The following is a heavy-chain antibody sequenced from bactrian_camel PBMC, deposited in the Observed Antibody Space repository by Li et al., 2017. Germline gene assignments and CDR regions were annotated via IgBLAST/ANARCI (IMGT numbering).Heavy chain of an antibody. Sequence: VQLVESGGGSVQAGGSLRLSCAVSGHSDCMGWFRQAPGKEREEVAGIDGDGRINYADPVKGRFTISKDNAKNTLYLQMNSLKSEDTALYYCVTGYGGSWYWGLYEYNYWGQGTQVTVS. D-gene: IGHD6*01. J-gene: IGHJ4*01. CDR2: IDGDGRI. V-gene: IGHV3S53*01. CDR3: VTGYGGSWYWGLYEYNY. CDR1: GHSDC.